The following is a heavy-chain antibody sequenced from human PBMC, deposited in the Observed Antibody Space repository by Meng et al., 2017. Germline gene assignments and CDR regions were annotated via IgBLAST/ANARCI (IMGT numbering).Heavy chain of an antibody. J-gene: IGHJ4*02. CDR2: ISGSGGST. CDR1: GFTFSSYA. D-gene: IGHD3-10*01. Sequence: EVKQVGSGAGLVQPGGSLRLSCAASGFTFSSYAMSWVRQAPGKGLEWVSAISGSGGSTYYADSVKGRFTISRDNSKNTLYLQMNSLRAEDTAVYYCAKDSAITPPFDYWGQGTLVTVSS. CDR3: AKDSAITPPFDY. V-gene: IGHV3-23*04.